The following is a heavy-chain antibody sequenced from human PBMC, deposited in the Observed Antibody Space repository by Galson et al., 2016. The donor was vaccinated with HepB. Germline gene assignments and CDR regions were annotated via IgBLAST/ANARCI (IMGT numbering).Heavy chain of an antibody. V-gene: IGHV3-23*01. D-gene: IGHD1-26*01. J-gene: IGHJ4*02. Sequence: SLRLSCAASGFTFGRYAMTWVRQAPGKGLEWVSGISGSGGSTYYADSAKGRFSISRDNSKKTLYLQMNSLRAEDTAIYYCASHSGTYSDDYFDYWGQGTLVTVSS. CDR3: ASHSGTYSDDYFDY. CDR1: GFTFGRYA. CDR2: ISGSGGST.